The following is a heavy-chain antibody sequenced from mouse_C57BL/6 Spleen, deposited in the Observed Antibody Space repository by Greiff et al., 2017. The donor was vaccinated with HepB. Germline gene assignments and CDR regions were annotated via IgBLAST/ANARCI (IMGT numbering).Heavy chain of an antibody. CDR3: ARDRPYYYGSSPWYFDV. Sequence: EVQLVESEGGLVQPGSSMKLSCTASGFTFSDYYMAWVRQVPEKGLEWVANINYDGSSTYYLDSLKSRFIISRDNAKNILYLQMSSLKSEDTATYYCARDRPYYYGSSPWYFDVWGTGTTVTVSS. CDR1: GFTFSDYY. V-gene: IGHV5-16*01. J-gene: IGHJ1*03. CDR2: INYDGSST. D-gene: IGHD1-1*01.